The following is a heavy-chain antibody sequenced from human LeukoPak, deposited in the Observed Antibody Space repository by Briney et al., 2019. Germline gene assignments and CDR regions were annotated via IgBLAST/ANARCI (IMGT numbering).Heavy chain of an antibody. CDR3: ARDLGGIAAADWFDP. J-gene: IGHJ5*02. V-gene: IGHV1-18*04. CDR1: GYTFTSYG. Sequence: ASVKVSCKASGYTFTSYGISWVRQAPGQGLEWMGWISAYNGNTNYAQKLQGRVTMTTDTSTSTAYMELRSLRSDDTAVYYCARDLGGIAAADWFDPWGQGTLVTVSS. D-gene: IGHD6-13*01. CDR2: ISAYNGNT.